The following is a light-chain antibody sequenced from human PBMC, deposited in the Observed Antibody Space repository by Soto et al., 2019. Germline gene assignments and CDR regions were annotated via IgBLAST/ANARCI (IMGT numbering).Light chain of an antibody. V-gene: IGKV3-11*01. CDR3: QQRSGWYT. CDR2: DAS. CDR1: QSVSDSY. Sequence: EIVLTQSPGTLSLSPGERATLSCRASQSVSDSYLAWYQQKPGQAPRLLIYDASNRATGIPARFSGSGSGTDFTLTISSLEPEDFAIYYCQQRSGWYTFGQGTKVDIK. J-gene: IGKJ2*01.